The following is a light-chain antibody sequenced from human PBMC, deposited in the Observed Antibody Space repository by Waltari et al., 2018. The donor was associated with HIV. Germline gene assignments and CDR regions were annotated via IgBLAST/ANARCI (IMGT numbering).Light chain of an antibody. CDR2: DVS. CDR3: CSYAGTYTA. Sequence: QSALTQPRSVSGSPGQSVTISCTGTSSDVGGYNYVSWYQQHPGKAPKLIIHDVSNRPSGVPDRFSGSKSGNTASLTISGLQAEDEADYYCCSYAGTYTAFGTGTEVSVL. V-gene: IGLV2-11*01. J-gene: IGLJ1*01. CDR1: SSDVGGYNY.